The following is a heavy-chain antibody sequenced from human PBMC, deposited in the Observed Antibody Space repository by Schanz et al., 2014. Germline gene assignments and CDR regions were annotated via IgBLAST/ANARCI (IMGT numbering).Heavy chain of an antibody. Sequence: EVQLVESGGGLVQPGGSLRLSCSASGFTFSIYAMHWVRQAPGKGLEYVSAISHDGYSTYYADSVKGRFTISRDNAKNTLYLQMNTLRAEDTAVYFCVSQTGSPNYWGQGTLVTVSS. D-gene: IGHD6-13*01. CDR1: GFTFSIYA. J-gene: IGHJ4*02. CDR2: ISHDGYST. V-gene: IGHV3-64D*06. CDR3: VSQTGSPNY.